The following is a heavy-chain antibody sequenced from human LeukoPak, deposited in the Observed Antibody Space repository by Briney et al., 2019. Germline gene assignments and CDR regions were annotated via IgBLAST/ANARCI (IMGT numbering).Heavy chain of an antibody. CDR2: IYYSGST. J-gene: IGHJ4*02. CDR1: GGSISSHY. CDR3: ARDSLTGTFDC. Sequence: PSETLSLTCTVSGGSISSHYWSWIRQPPGKGLEWIGYIYYSGSTNYNPSLKSRVTISVDTSKNQFSLKLSSVTAADTAVYYCARDSLTGTFDCWGQGTLVTVSS. D-gene: IGHD1-1*01. V-gene: IGHV4-59*11.